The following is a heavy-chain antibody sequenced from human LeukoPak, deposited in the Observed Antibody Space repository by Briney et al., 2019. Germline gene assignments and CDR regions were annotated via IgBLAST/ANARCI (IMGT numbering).Heavy chain of an antibody. CDR1: GFTFSSYS. CDR3: ARVGLGYGDYYYFYGMDV. Sequence: GGSLRLSCAASGFTFSSYSMNWVRQAPGKGLEWVSSISSSSSYIYYADSVKGRFTISRDNAKNSLYLQMNSLRAEDTAVYYCARVGLGYGDYYYFYGMDVWGQGTTVTVSS. J-gene: IGHJ6*02. CDR2: ISSSSSYI. V-gene: IGHV3-21*01. D-gene: IGHD4-17*01.